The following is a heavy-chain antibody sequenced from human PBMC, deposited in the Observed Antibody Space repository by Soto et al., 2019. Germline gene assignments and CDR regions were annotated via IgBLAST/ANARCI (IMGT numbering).Heavy chain of an antibody. CDR3: AKKVNSGPGSQYFDY. CDR1: GFTFSSYS. D-gene: IGHD3-10*01. V-gene: IGHV3-23*01. CDR2: FRTSGDGGTT. J-gene: IGHJ4*02. Sequence: PVGSLRLSCAASGFTFSSYSMGWVRQAPGKGLEWVSGFRTSGDGGTTYYADSVKGRFTISRDNSKNMLFLQMNSLRAEDTAIYYCAKKVNSGPGSQYFDYWGQGTLVTVSS.